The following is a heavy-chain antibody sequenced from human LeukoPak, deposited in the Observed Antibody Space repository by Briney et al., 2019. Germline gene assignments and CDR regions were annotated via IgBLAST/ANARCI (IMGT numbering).Heavy chain of an antibody. CDR2: INHSGST. Sequence: SETLSLTCAVYGGSFSGYYWSWIRQPPGKGLEWIGEINHSGSTNYNPSLKSRVTIPVDTSKNQFSLKLSSVTAAGTAVYYCARGIHYDFWSGYYRYFDYWGQGTLVTVSS. J-gene: IGHJ4*02. CDR3: ARGIHYDFWSGYYRYFDY. V-gene: IGHV4-34*01. CDR1: GGSFSGYY. D-gene: IGHD3-3*01.